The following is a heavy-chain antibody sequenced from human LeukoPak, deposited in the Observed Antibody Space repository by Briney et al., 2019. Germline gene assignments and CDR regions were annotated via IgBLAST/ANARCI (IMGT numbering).Heavy chain of an antibody. CDR3: ARERATSGRCRFDF. D-gene: IGHD6-25*01. J-gene: IGHJ4*02. CDR2: VHHTGSR. CDR1: GASISSYY. V-gene: IGHV4-59*01. Sequence: SETLSLTCTVSGASISSYYWSWIRQSPGKGLGWIGYVHHTGSRSYNPSLKSRVTISLDSDKSQFSLKLTSVTAADTAVYYCARERATSGRCRFDFWGQGALVTVSS.